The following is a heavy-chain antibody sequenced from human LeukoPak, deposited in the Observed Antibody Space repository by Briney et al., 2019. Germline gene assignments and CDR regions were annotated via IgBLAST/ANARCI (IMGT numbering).Heavy chain of an antibody. Sequence: GGSLRLSCAASGFTFSTSAMSWVRQAAGKGLEWVSTISGGGGSTYYADSVKGRFTISRDNSKNTLSLQMNSLRAEDTALYYCAKSPYSRNTAFDYWGQGTLVSVSS. J-gene: IGHJ4*02. CDR1: GFTFSTSA. CDR3: AKSPYSRNTAFDY. CDR2: ISGGGGST. D-gene: IGHD6-13*01. V-gene: IGHV3-23*01.